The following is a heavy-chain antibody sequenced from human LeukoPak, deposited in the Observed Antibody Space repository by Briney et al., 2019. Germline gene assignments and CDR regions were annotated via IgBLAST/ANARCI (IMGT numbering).Heavy chain of an antibody. CDR2: INPNSGGT. V-gene: IGHV1-2*02. Sequence: ASVKVSCKASGYTFTGYYMHWVRQAPGQGLEWMGWINPNSGGTNYAQKFQSRVTMTRDTSISTAYMELSRLRSDDTAVYYCASQYYYGSGSYQDYYGMDVWGQGTTVTVSS. D-gene: IGHD3-10*01. CDR3: ASQYYYGSGSYQDYYGMDV. CDR1: GYTFTGYY. J-gene: IGHJ6*02.